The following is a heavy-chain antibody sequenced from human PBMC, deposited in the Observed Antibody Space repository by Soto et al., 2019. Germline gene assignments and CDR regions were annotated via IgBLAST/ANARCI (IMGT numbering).Heavy chain of an antibody. Sequence: PSDTLSLTCTVSGGSISSYYWSWIRQPPGKGLEWIGYIYYSGSTNYNPSLKSRVTISVDTSKNQFSLKLSSVTAADTAVYYCARFGSRYGYALFYWGQGTLVPVSP. CDR2: IYYSGST. V-gene: IGHV4-59*07. J-gene: IGHJ4*02. CDR1: GGSISSYY. CDR3: ARFGSRYGYALFY. D-gene: IGHD5-12*01.